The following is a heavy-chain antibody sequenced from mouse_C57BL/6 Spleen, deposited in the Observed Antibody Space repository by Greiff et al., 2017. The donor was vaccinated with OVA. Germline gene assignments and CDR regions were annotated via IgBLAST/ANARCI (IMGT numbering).Heavy chain of an antibody. Sequence: EVKLVESEGGLVQPGSSMKLSCTASGFTFSDYYMAWVRQVPEKGLEWVANINYDGSSTYYLDSLKSRFIISRDNAKNILYLQMSSLKSEDTATYYCAREGGLTGTHYFDYWGQGTTLTVSS. D-gene: IGHD4-1*01. V-gene: IGHV5-16*01. CDR1: GFTFSDYY. CDR3: AREGGLTGTHYFDY. J-gene: IGHJ2*01. CDR2: INYDGSST.